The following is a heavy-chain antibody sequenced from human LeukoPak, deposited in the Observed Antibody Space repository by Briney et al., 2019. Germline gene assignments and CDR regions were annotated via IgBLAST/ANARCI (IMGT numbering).Heavy chain of an antibody. CDR2: IYSSGST. D-gene: IGHD3-22*01. Sequence: SETLSLTCTVSGGSISSYYWSWIRQPAGRGLEWIGHIYSSGSTNYNPSLKSRVIMSVDMSKNQFSLNLSSVTAADTAVYFCVRQQRKYDSSGYRQYYFDSWGQGALVTVSS. CDR3: VRQQRKYDSSGYRQYYFDS. CDR1: GGSISSYY. V-gene: IGHV4-4*07. J-gene: IGHJ4*02.